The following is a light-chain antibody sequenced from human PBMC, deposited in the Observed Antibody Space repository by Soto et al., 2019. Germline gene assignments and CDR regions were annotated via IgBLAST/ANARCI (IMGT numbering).Light chain of an antibody. Sequence: DIQMTQSPSTLSASVGDRVTITCRASQSISSWLAWYQQKPGKAPKLLIYDACSLESGVPSRFSGSGSGTECTLTISRLQPDDFETYYCQQYNSYFGQGTKLEIK. CDR1: QSISSW. CDR3: QQYNSY. CDR2: DAC. V-gene: IGKV1-5*01. J-gene: IGKJ2*01.